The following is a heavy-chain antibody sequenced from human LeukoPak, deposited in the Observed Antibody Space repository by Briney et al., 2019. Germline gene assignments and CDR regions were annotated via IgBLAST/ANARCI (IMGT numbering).Heavy chain of an antibody. Sequence: GGSLRLSCAASGFTFSSYEMNWVRQAPGKGLEWVSYISSSGSTIYYADSVKGRFTISRDNAKNSLFLQMNNLSPDDTAVYFCARDPYSGNYGNYYYYYMDVWGKGTTVTISS. V-gene: IGHV3-48*03. J-gene: IGHJ6*03. CDR2: ISSSGSTI. CDR3: ARDPYSGNYGNYYYYYMDV. CDR1: GFTFSSYE. D-gene: IGHD1-26*01.